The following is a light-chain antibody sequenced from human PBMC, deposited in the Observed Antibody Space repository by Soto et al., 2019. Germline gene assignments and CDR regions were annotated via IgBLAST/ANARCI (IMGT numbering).Light chain of an antibody. Sequence: VLTQSPAILSLSPGDRATLSCRASQSIGSYLAWYQQKPGQAPRLLIYDASNRATGIPARFSGSGSETEFTLTIDSLEPEDSAVYYCQQRNFWPLSFGPGTRVEIK. V-gene: IGKV3-11*01. J-gene: IGKJ3*01. CDR1: QSIGSY. CDR3: QQRNFWPLS. CDR2: DAS.